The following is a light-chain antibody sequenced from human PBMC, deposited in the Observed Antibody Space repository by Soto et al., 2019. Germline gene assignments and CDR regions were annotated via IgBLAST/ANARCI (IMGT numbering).Light chain of an antibody. CDR1: QSLLHSNGYNY. Sequence: DIVMTQSPLSLPVTPGEPVSISCRSSQSLLHSNGYNYLDWYLQKPGQSPQLLIYLGSYRASGVPDRFSGSGSGTDFTLKISRVEAEDVGVYYCMQALQTRTFGQGTKVDIK. V-gene: IGKV2-28*01. CDR3: MQALQTRT. CDR2: LGS. J-gene: IGKJ1*01.